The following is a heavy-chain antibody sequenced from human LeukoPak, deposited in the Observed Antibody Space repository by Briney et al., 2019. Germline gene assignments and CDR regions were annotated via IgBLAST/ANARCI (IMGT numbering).Heavy chain of an antibody. CDR1: GDSISSYY. V-gene: IGHV4-59*01. CDR2: IYYSGST. Sequence: SETLSLTCTVSGDSISSYYWSWIRQPPGKGLEWIGYIYYSGSTKYNPSLKSRVTISVDTSKNQFSLKLNSVTAADTAVYYCARGGAGNCGGACDLNWFDPWGPGTLVTVSS. D-gene: IGHD2-21*02. CDR3: ARGGAGNCGGACDLNWFDP. J-gene: IGHJ5*02.